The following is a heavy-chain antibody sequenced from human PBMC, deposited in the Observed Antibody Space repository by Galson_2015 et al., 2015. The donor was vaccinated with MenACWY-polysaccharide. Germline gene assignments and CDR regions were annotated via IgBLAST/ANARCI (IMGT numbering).Heavy chain of an antibody. Sequence: SLRLSCAASGFRFSTYWMHWVRQAPGKGLVWVSRIKSDGSSTSYADSVKGRFTISRDNAKNTLYLQMNSLRAEDTGVYYCASHIAVAFWGQGTLVTVSS. CDR2: IKSDGSST. V-gene: IGHV3-74*01. D-gene: IGHD6-19*01. J-gene: IGHJ4*02. CDR1: GFRFSTYW. CDR3: ASHIAVAF.